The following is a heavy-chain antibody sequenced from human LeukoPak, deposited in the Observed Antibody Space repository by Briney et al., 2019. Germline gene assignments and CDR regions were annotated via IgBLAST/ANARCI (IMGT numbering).Heavy chain of an antibody. J-gene: IGHJ4*02. CDR2: ISSSSSYI. CDR3: ARGGTIFGVVPPY. D-gene: IGHD3-3*01. Sequence: KPGGSLRLSCAASGFTFSSYSMNWVRQAPGKGLEWVSSISSSSSYIYYADSVKGRFTISRDNAKNSLYLQMNSLRAEDTAVYYCARGGTIFGVVPPYWGQGTLVTVSS. V-gene: IGHV3-21*01. CDR1: GFTFSSYS.